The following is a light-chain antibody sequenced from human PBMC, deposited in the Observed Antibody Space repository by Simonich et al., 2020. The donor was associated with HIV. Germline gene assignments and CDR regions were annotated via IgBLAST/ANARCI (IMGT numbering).Light chain of an antibody. Sequence: EIVMTQSPATLSVSPGERATLSCRASHSVSSNLALYQQKPGQAPRLLIYGASTRATGIPARFIGSGSGTEFTLTISSMQSEDFAVYYCQQYNNWPLTFGGGTKVEIK. J-gene: IGKJ4*01. CDR1: HSVSSN. V-gene: IGKV3-15*01. CDR2: GAS. CDR3: QQYNNWPLT.